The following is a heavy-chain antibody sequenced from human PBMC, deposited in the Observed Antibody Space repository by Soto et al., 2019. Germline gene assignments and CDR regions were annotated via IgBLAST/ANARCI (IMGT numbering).Heavy chain of an antibody. CDR3: AREFRRYYDFWSGYYYYYGMDV. CDR2: ISAYNGNT. Sequence: SAEASWKASCYRDASCGSRWVRQATGQGLKWMGWISAYNGNTNYAQKLQGRVTMTTDTSTSTAYMELRSLRSDDTAVYYCAREFRRYYDFWSGYYYYYGMDVWGQGTTVTVSS. D-gene: IGHD3-3*01. V-gene: IGHV1-18*01. J-gene: IGHJ6*02. CDR1: CYRDASCG.